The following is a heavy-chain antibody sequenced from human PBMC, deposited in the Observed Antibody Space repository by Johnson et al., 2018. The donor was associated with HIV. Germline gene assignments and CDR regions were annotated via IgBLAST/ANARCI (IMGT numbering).Heavy chain of an antibody. CDR2: IRTSGSNI. CDR3: ARGPIADDAFDI. V-gene: IGHV3-11*04. D-gene: IGHD3-16*02. Sequence: QVQLVESGGDLVKPGGSLRLSCTASGFTFSDFYMSWIRQAPGKGLEWVSYIRTSGSNIYYADSVRGRFTISRDNAKNSLYLQRNFLRPEDTAVYYCARGPIADDAFDIWGQGTMVTVSS. J-gene: IGHJ3*02. CDR1: GFTFSDFY.